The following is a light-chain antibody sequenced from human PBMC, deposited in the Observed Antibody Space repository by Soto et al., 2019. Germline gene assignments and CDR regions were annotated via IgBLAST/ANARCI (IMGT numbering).Light chain of an antibody. CDR3: ASYTTISTYV. Sequence: QSVLTQPASVSGPPGQSITIPCTGTSSDVGAYNYVSCYQHHPGKAPRLVIYDVTNRPSGISDRFSGSKSGNTASLTISGLLAEDEADYYCASYTTISTYVFGTGTKVTVL. CDR1: SSDVGAYNY. J-gene: IGLJ1*01. CDR2: DVT. V-gene: IGLV2-14*01.